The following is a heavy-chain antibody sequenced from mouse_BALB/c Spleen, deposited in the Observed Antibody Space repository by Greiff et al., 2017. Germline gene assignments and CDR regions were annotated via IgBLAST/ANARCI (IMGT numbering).Heavy chain of an antibody. D-gene: IGHD2-12*01. Sequence: DVQLQESGPGLVKPSQSLSLTCSVTGYSITSGYYWNWIRQFPGNKLEWMGYISYDGSNNYNPSLKNRISITRDTSKNQFFLKLNSVTTEDTATYYCARGYYDAMDYWGQGTSVTVSS. V-gene: IGHV3-6*02. CDR2: ISYDGSN. CDR1: GYSITSGYY. CDR3: ARGYYDAMDY. J-gene: IGHJ4*01.